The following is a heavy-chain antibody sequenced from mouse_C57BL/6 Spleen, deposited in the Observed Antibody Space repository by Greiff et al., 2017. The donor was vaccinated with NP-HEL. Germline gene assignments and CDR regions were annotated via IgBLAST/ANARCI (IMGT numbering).Heavy chain of an antibody. CDR2: INPNNGGT. D-gene: IGHD2-4*01. V-gene: IGHV1-26*01. CDR3: ARSSYDYDVRAMDY. Sequence: EVKLMESGPELVKPGASVKIACKASGYTFTDYYMNWVKQSHGKSLEWIGDINPNNGGTSYNQKFKGKATLTVDKSSSTAYMELRSLTSEDSAVYYCARSSYDYDVRAMDYWGQGTSVTVSS. CDR1: GYTFTDYY. J-gene: IGHJ4*01.